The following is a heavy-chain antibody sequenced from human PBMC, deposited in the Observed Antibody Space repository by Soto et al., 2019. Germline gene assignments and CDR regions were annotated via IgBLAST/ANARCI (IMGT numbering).Heavy chain of an antibody. J-gene: IGHJ4*02. Sequence: EVQLVESGGGLVKPGGSLRLSCAASGFTFSNAWMSWVRQAPGKGLEWVGRIKSNTDGGTTDYAAPVKGRFTISRDDSKNTLYLQMNSLKTDGTAVYYCTTGVRTVTDSDYWGQGTLVTVSS. CDR2: IKSNTDGGTT. V-gene: IGHV3-15*01. CDR3: TTGVRTVTDSDY. CDR1: GFTFSNAW. D-gene: IGHD4-17*01.